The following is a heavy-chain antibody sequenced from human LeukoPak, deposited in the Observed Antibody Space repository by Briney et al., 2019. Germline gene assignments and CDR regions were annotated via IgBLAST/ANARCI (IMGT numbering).Heavy chain of an antibody. V-gene: IGHV1-69*05. CDR2: IIPIFGTA. CDR3: ARDHDYGGNLDY. CDR1: VGTFSSYA. J-gene: IGHJ4*02. D-gene: IGHD4-23*01. Sequence: SVKVSCKASVGTFSSYAISWVRQAPGQGLEWMGRIIPIFGTANYAQKFQGRVTITTDESTSTAYMELSSLRSEDTAVYYCARDHDYGGNLDYWGQGTLVTVSS.